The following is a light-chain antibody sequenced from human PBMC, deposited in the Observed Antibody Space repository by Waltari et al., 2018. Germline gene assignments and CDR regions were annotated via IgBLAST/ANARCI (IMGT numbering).Light chain of an antibody. Sequence: DIQLTQSPSFLSASVGDRVSITCRASQDISNYLAWYHQKLGKVPKLLIFAASTLQNGVPLRFSGSRSGAEFTLTIGSLQPEDFATDYCQQVQTHSALPFGGGTRVEIK. CDR1: QDISNY. V-gene: IGKV1-9*01. J-gene: IGKJ4*01. CDR3: QQVQTHSALP. CDR2: AAS.